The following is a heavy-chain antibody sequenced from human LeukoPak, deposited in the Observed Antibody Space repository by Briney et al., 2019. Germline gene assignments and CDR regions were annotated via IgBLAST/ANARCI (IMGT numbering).Heavy chain of an antibody. J-gene: IGHJ4*02. Sequence: GGSLRLSCAASGFTFNAYAMSWVRQAPGKGLEWASSISGSGGSTYYAGSVKGRFTIPRDNSRNPLYLQMNSLGAEDTAVYYCASNWRGCSSTTCYGGGLDYWGQGILVTVSS. D-gene: IGHD2-2*01. CDR3: ASNWRGCSSTTCYGGGLDY. V-gene: IGHV3-23*01. CDR2: ISGSGGST. CDR1: GFTFNAYA.